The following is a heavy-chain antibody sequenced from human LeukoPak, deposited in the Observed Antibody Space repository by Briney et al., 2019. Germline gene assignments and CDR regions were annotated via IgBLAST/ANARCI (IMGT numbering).Heavy chain of an antibody. CDR3: ARTYVEMATIGTYYFDY. J-gene: IGHJ4*02. V-gene: IGHV3-53*01. D-gene: IGHD5-24*01. CDR1: GFTFSSYW. Sequence: GGSLRLSCAASGFTFSSYWMSWVRQAPGKGLEWVSVIYSGGSTYYADSVKGRFTISRDNSKNTLYLQMNSLRAEDTAVYYCARTYVEMATIGTYYFDYWGQGTLVTVSS. CDR2: IYSGGST.